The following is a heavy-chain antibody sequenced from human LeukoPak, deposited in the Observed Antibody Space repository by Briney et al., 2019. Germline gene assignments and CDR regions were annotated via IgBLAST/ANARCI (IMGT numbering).Heavy chain of an antibody. D-gene: IGHD6-13*01. V-gene: IGHV1-46*01. J-gene: IGHJ4*02. Sequence: GASVKVSCKASGYTFTSDYMHCVRQAPGQGLEWMGIINPSGGSTSYAQKFQGRVTMTRDTSTSTVYMELSSLRSEDTAVYYCARDSTTSIAAAGPCSVEYWGQGTLVTASS. CDR3: ARDSTTSIAAAGPCSVEY. CDR1: GYTFTSDY. CDR2: INPSGGST.